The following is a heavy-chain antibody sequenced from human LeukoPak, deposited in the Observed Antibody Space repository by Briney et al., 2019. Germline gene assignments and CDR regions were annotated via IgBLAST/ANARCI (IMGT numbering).Heavy chain of an antibody. CDR3: ALIAVAGSYYFDY. Sequence: RASVKLSCKVSGYTLTKLSMHWVRQPPGKGLEWMGGFDPEDGETIYAQKFQGRVTITEDKSTDTVYMELSSLRSEDTAVYYYALIAVAGSYYFDYWGQGTLVTVSS. D-gene: IGHD6-19*01. CDR2: FDPEDGET. J-gene: IGHJ4*02. V-gene: IGHV1-24*01. CDR1: GYTLTKLS.